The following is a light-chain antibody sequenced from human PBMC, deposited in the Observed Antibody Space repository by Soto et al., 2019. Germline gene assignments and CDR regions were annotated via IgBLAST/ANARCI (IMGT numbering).Light chain of an antibody. CDR3: SSYTRRSTLV. Sequence: QSALTQPASVSGSPGQSITISCTGTSSDVGGYNFVSWYQQHPGKAPKLMIYEVSNRPSGVSNRFSGSKSDNTASLTISGLQAEDEGDYYCSSYTRRSTLVFGGGTKLTVL. J-gene: IGLJ2*01. V-gene: IGLV2-14*01. CDR2: EVS. CDR1: SSDVGGYNF.